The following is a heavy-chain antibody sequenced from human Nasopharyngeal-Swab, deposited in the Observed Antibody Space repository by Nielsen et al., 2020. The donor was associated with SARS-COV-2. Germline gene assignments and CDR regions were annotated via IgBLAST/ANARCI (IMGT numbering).Heavy chain of an antibody. CDR3: ASYNWNYYYYGMDV. V-gene: IGHV4-39*07. CDR2: IYYSGST. Sequence: SETLSLTCTVSGGSISSSSYYWGWIRQPPGKGLEWIGSIYYSGSTYYNPSLKSRVTISVDTSKNQFSLKLSSVTAADTAVYYCASYNWNYYYYGMDVWGQGTTVTVSS. J-gene: IGHJ6*02. CDR1: GGSISSSSYY. D-gene: IGHD1-20*01.